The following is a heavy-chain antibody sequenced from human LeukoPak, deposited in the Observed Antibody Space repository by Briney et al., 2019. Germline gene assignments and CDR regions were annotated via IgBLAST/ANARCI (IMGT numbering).Heavy chain of an antibody. D-gene: IGHD2-21*01. J-gene: IGHJ6*03. CDR3: ATPGVRDYYYYLDV. V-gene: IGHV3-48*04. CDR2: MSSSMNTI. Sequence: GGSLRLSCAASGFTFSAYSINWVRQAPGRGLEWIAYMSSSMNTIYYADAVKGRFTVSRDNANNSVHLQMSSLRAEDTAVYYCATPGVRDYYYYLDVWGTGTTVTVSS. CDR1: GFTFSAYS.